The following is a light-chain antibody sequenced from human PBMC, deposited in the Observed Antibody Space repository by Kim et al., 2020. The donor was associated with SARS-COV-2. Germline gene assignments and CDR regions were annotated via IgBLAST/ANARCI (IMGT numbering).Light chain of an antibody. Sequence: EILMTQSPATLSVSPGERATLSCRASQSVSSNLAWYQQNPGQAPRLLIYGASTRATGIPARFSGSGSGTEFTLTISSLQSEDFALYFCQQYNNWPRTFGQGTKLEI. CDR1: QSVSSN. CDR3: QQYNNWPRT. V-gene: IGKV3-15*01. J-gene: IGKJ1*01. CDR2: GAS.